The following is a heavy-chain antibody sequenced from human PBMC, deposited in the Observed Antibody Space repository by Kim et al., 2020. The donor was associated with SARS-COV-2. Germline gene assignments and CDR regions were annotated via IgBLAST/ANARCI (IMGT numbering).Heavy chain of an antibody. CDR2: IHDSGSS. CDR1: GDFIRSSSLY. D-gene: IGHD6-25*01. V-gene: IGHV4-39*01. Sequence: SETLSLTCTVSGDFIRSSSLYWGWIRQPPGKGLEWIGSIHDSGSSDYNPSLQSRVTISMDTSSNQLSLRLTSLTDADTAVYYCARQGDRSGYYHLDWFDPWGQGTQVIVSS. CDR3: ARQGDRSGYYHLDWFDP. J-gene: IGHJ5*01.